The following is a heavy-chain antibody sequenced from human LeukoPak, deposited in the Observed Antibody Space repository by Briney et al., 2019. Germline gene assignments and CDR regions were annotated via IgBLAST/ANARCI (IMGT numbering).Heavy chain of an antibody. Sequence: ASVKVSCKASGYTFTGYYMHWVRQAPGQGLEWMGRINPNSGGTNYAQKFQGRVTMTRDTSISTAYMELSRLRPDDTAVYYCARYYYDSSGYYWYFDYWGQGTLVTVSS. CDR1: GYTFTGYY. CDR3: ARYYYDSSGYYWYFDY. V-gene: IGHV1-2*06. J-gene: IGHJ4*02. D-gene: IGHD3-22*01. CDR2: INPNSGGT.